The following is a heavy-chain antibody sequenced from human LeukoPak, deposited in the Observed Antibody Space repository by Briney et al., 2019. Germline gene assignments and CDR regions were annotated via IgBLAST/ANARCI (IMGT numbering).Heavy chain of an antibody. Sequence: GGSLRLSCAASGFTSNDYYMRWIRQAPGKGLEWVSYIISSGSTIYYADSVKGRFTISRDSTKNSLYLQMNSLRAEDTAVYYCASGDWDDMYYFDYWGQGTLVTVSS. CDR1: GFTSNDYY. J-gene: IGHJ4*02. V-gene: IGHV3-11*01. D-gene: IGHD2-21*02. CDR3: ASGDWDDMYYFDY. CDR2: IISSGSTI.